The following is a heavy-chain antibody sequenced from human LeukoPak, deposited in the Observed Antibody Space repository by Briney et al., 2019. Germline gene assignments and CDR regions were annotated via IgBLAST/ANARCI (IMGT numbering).Heavy chain of an antibody. Sequence: ASVKVSCKASGYTFTSYDINWVRQATGQGLEWMGWMNPNSGNTGYAQKFQGRVTMTRNTSISTAYMELRSLRSEDTAVYYCATIAAAGTADFDYWGQGTLVTVSS. CDR3: ATIAAAGTADFDY. CDR1: GYTFTSYD. D-gene: IGHD6-13*01. J-gene: IGHJ4*02. V-gene: IGHV1-8*01. CDR2: MNPNSGNT.